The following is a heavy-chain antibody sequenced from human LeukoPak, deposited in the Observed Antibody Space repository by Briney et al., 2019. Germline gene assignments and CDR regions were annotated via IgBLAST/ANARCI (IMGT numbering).Heavy chain of an antibody. D-gene: IGHD6-19*01. Sequence: GGSLRLSCATSGFTFSSYAMSWVRQAPGKGLEWVSAISGSGGGTYYADSVKGRFTISRDNSKNTLYLQMTSLRAEDTAVYYCAKVAVAVAVPDYGGQGTLVTVPS. J-gene: IGHJ4*02. CDR2: ISGSGGGT. CDR3: AKVAVAVAVPDY. CDR1: GFTFSSYA. V-gene: IGHV3-23*01.